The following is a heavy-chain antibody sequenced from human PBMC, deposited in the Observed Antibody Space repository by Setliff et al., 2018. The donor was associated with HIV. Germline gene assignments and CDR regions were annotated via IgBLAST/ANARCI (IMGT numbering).Heavy chain of an antibody. D-gene: IGHD1-7*01. Sequence: SETLSLTCTVSSDSIRFYYWTWIRQPPGKGLEWIGNVYYTGSTNYNPSLKSRITISIDTSKSQFSLKLNTVTAADTATYYCLLDVPLILRTSPPLWGQGTPVTVSS. CDR1: SDSIRFYY. CDR3: LLDVPLILRTSPPL. CDR2: VYYTGST. V-gene: IGHV4-59*12. J-gene: IGHJ4*02.